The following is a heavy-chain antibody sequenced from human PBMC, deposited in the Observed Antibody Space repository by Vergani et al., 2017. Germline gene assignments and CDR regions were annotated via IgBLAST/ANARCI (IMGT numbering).Heavy chain of an antibody. J-gene: IGHJ4*02. CDR2: IWCDGSNK. Sequence: QVQLVESGGGVFQPGRSLRLSCAASGFTFSSYGMHWVRQAPGKGLEWVAVIWCDGSNKYSADSVKGRVTISRDNSKNTLYLQMNSLRAEDTAVYYCARAEGSSSWYYFDYWGQGTLVTVSS. CDR1: GFTFSSYG. CDR3: ARAEGSSSWYYFDY. D-gene: IGHD6-6*01. V-gene: IGHV3-33*01.